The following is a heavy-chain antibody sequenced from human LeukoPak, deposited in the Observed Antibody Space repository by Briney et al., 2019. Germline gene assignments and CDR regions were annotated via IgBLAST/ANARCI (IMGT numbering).Heavy chain of an antibody. Sequence: PSETLSLTCTVSGGSISSSSYYWGWIRQPPGKGLERIGSIYYSGSTYYNPSLKSRVTISVDTSKNQFSLKLSSVTAADTAVYYCARRSRFLEWLLYSSYYYYMDVWGKGTTVTVSS. CDR2: IYYSGST. V-gene: IGHV4-39*01. J-gene: IGHJ6*03. D-gene: IGHD3-3*01. CDR3: ARRSRFLEWLLYSSYYYYMDV. CDR1: GGSISSSSYY.